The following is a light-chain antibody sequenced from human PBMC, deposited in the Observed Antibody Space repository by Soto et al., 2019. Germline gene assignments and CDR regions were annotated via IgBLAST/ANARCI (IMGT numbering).Light chain of an antibody. J-gene: IGKJ2*01. Sequence: DIQMTQSPSSLSASVGDRVTITCRASQSMSNYLNWYQHKPGKAPKVLIYAASTLQSGVPSRFSGSGSGTDFTLTISSLPPEDFATYYCQQSYSTPYTFGQGTKLEIK. CDR2: AAS. CDR3: QQSYSTPYT. CDR1: QSMSNY. V-gene: IGKV1-39*01.